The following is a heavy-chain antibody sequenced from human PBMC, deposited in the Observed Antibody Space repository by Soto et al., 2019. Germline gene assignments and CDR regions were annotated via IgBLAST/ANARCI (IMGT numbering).Heavy chain of an antibody. J-gene: IGHJ4*02. V-gene: IGHV3-72*01. CDR3: ARARPPYYFGC. Sequence: EVQLVESGGGLVQPGGSLRLSCAASGFTFSDHYIDWVRQAPGKGLEWVGRSRNKANSYTTEYAASVKGRFTISRDDSKNSLYLQMNSLKTDDTAVYYCARARPPYYFGCWGQGTLVTVSS. CDR2: SRNKANSYTT. CDR1: GFTFSDHY.